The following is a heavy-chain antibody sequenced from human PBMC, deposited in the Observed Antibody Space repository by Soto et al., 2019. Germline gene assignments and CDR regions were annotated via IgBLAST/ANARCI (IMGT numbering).Heavy chain of an antibody. J-gene: IGHJ4*02. V-gene: IGHV1-69*12. CDR2: IIPIFGTA. D-gene: IGHD6-6*01. Sequence: QVQLVQSGAEVKKPGSSVKVSCKASGGTFSSYAISWVRQAPGQGLEWMGGIIPIFGTANYAQKFQGRVTITADESTSTAYMELSSLRSEDTAVYYWARDGRRLAAPTGFDYWGQGTLVTVSS. CDR3: ARDGRRLAAPTGFDY. CDR1: GGTFSSYA.